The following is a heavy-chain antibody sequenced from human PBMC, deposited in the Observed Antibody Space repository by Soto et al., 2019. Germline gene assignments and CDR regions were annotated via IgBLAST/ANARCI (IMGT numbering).Heavy chain of an antibody. J-gene: IGHJ6*03. CDR1: GYSFTNYG. CDR2: ISAFNGNT. D-gene: IGHD6-19*01. Sequence: QDQLVQSGAAVKNPGASVTVSCKASGYSFTNYGITWVRQAPGQGLEWMGWISAFNGNTHYAQKLQGRVTMTTDASTSTAYMELRSLRSDDTAVYYCARDRGVAPPVAGNTHYYYYMDVWGKGTTVIVSS. V-gene: IGHV1-18*01. CDR3: ARDRGVAPPVAGNTHYYYYMDV.